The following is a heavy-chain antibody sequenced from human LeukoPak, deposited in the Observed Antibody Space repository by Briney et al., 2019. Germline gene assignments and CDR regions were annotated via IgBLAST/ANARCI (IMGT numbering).Heavy chain of an antibody. J-gene: IGHJ5*02. D-gene: IGHD2-21*02. CDR3: AREGGDWGGWFDP. Sequence: GASVTVSCKASGYTFSNYFMNWVRQAPGQGLEWMGWINPNSGGTNYAQKFQGRVTMTRDTSISTAYMELSRLRSDDTAVYYCAREGGDWGGWFDPWGQGTLVTVSS. CDR2: INPNSGGT. CDR1: GYTFSNYF. V-gene: IGHV1-2*02.